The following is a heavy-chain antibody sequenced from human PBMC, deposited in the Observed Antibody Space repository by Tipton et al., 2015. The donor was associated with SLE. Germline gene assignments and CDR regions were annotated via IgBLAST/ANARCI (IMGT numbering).Heavy chain of an antibody. CDR1: GGSISSSSYY. CDR3: AGGWWFDP. Sequence: TLSLTCTVSGGSISSSSYYWGWIRQPPGKGLEWIGSIYYSGSTYYNPSLKSRVTISVDTSKNQFSLKLSSVTAADTAVYYCAGGWWFDPWGQGTLVTVSS. V-gene: IGHV4-39*07. CDR2: IYYSGST. D-gene: IGHD6-19*01. J-gene: IGHJ5*02.